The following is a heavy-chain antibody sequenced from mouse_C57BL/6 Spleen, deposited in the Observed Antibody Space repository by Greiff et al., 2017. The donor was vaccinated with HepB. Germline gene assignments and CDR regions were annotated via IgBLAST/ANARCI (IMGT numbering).Heavy chain of an antibody. D-gene: IGHD2-4*01. Sequence: VQLQQSGPELVKPGASVKISCKVSGYSFTGYFMNWVKQSHGKSLEWIGRVNPYNGDTFYNQKFKGKATLTVDKSSSTAHMELLSLTSEDFAVYYCARKGWDYDGSFDAMDYWGQGTSVTVSS. V-gene: IGHV1-37*01. CDR3: ARKGWDYDGSFDAMDY. CDR2: VNPYNGDT. CDR1: GYSFTGYF. J-gene: IGHJ4*01.